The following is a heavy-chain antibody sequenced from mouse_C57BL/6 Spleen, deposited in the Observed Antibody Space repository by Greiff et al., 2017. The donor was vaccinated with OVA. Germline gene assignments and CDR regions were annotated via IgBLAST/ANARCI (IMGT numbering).Heavy chain of an antibody. CDR2: NDPNSGGT. Sequence: QVQLQQPGAELVKPGASVKLSCKASVYTFTSYWMHWVKQRPGRGLEWIGRNDPNSGGTKYNEKFKSKATLTVDKPSSTAYMQLSSLTSEDSAVYYCARGGDYDVFDYWGQGTTLTVSS. J-gene: IGHJ2*01. V-gene: IGHV1-72*01. CDR3: ARGGDYDVFDY. D-gene: IGHD2-4*01. CDR1: VYTFTSYW.